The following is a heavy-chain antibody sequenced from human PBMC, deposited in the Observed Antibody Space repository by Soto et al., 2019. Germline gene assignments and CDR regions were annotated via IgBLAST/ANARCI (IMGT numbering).Heavy chain of an antibody. J-gene: IGHJ5*02. D-gene: IGHD6-13*01. CDR2: FSGPGGGP. CDR3: AKDSGGRTSWYGVGFDP. CDR1: GFTLSTYA. V-gene: IGHV3-23*01. Sequence: GGSLRLSCAASGFTLSTYAMSWDSPAPGKGLEWVSSFSGPGGGPYYADSVKGRFTISRDDSKNTLYLQMNSLRAEDTAVYYCAKDSGGRTSWYGVGFDPWGQGTPVTVSS.